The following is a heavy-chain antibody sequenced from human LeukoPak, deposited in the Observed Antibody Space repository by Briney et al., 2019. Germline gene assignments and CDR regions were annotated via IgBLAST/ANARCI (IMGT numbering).Heavy chain of an antibody. J-gene: IGHJ4*02. D-gene: IGHD6-13*01. Sequence: KTSETLSLTCTVSGGSISSYYWSWIRQPPGKGLEWIGYIYYSGSTNYNPSLKSRVTISVDTSKNQFSLKLSSVTAADTAVYYCAREGRGAAAGMDYWGQGTLVTVSS. CDR3: AREGRGAAAGMDY. CDR1: GGSISSYY. CDR2: IYYSGST. V-gene: IGHV4-59*01.